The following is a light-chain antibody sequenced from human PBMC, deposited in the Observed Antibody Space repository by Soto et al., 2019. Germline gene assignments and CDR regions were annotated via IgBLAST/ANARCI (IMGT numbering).Light chain of an antibody. CDR2: GAS. Sequence: EIVMAQSPATLSVSPGEGATLSCRASQTVYSNLAWYQQKPGQAPRLLIDGASTRATGIPARFSGSGSGTEFTLTISSLQSEDLAVYYCQQYNKWPLTFGGGTKVEIK. CDR1: QTVYSN. CDR3: QQYNKWPLT. V-gene: IGKV3-15*01. J-gene: IGKJ4*01.